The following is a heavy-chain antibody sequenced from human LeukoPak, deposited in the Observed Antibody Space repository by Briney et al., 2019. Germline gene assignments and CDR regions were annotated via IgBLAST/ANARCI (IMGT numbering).Heavy chain of an antibody. CDR2: IYSGGST. CDR3: ARAYCSGGSCRFDY. CDR1: GFTVSSNY. J-gene: IGHJ4*02. Sequence: PGGSLRLSCAASGFTVSSNYMSWVRQAPGKGLEWVSVIYSGGSTYYADSVKGRSTISRDNSKNTLYLQMNSLRAEDTAVYYCARAYCSGGSCRFDYWGQGTLVTVSS. V-gene: IGHV3-66*01. D-gene: IGHD2-15*01.